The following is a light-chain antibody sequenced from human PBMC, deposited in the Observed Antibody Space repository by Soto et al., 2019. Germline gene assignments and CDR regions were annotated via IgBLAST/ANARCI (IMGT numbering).Light chain of an antibody. CDR3: QQYGSSPRT. CDR2: GAS. V-gene: IGKV3-20*01. CDR1: QSVSSNY. Sequence: EIVLTQSPGTLSLSPGERATFSCRASQSVSSNYLAWYQQKPGQAPRLLIYGASSRATGIPDRFSGSGSGTDFTLTISRLEPEDFAVYYCQQYGSSPRTFGQGTRLEIK. J-gene: IGKJ5*01.